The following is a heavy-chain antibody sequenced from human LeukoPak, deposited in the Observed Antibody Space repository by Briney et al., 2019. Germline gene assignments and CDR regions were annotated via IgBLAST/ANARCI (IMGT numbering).Heavy chain of an antibody. Sequence: GGSLRLSCAASGFTFSSYGMGWGRQAPGKGMGWGSAMSGSGGSTYYADSVKGRFTISRDNSKNTLYLQMNSLRAEDTAVYYCASMVRGVTGNWGQGTLVTVSS. CDR3: ASMVRGVTGN. CDR1: GFTFSSYG. J-gene: IGHJ4*02. V-gene: IGHV3-23*01. CDR2: MSGSGGST. D-gene: IGHD3-10*01.